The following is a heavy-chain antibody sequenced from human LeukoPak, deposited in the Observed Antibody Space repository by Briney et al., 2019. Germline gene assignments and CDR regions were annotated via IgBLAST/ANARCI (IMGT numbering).Heavy chain of an antibody. V-gene: IGHV4-39*07. J-gene: IGHJ4*02. CDR3: ARVVPAAIGGPDY. D-gene: IGHD2-2*02. Sequence: SETLSLTCTVSGGSISSSSYYWGWIRQPPGKGLEWIGSIYYSGSTYYNPSLKSRVTISVDTSKNQFSLKLSSVTAADTAVYYCARVVPAAIGGPDYWGQGTLVTVSS. CDR2: IYYSGST. CDR1: GGSISSSSYY.